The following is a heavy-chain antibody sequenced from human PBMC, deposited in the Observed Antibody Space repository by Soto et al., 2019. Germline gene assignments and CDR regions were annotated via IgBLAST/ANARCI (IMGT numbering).Heavy chain of an antibody. Sequence: SETLSLTCTVSGGSISSGGYYWSWIRQHPGKGLEWIGYIYYSGSTYYNPSLKSRVTISVDTSKNQFSLKLSSVTAADTAVCYCARDQVDCSSTSCAPGRFDPWGQGTLVTVSS. CDR1: GGSISSGGYY. J-gene: IGHJ5*02. CDR3: ARDQVDCSSTSCAPGRFDP. D-gene: IGHD2-2*01. CDR2: IYYSGST. V-gene: IGHV4-31*03.